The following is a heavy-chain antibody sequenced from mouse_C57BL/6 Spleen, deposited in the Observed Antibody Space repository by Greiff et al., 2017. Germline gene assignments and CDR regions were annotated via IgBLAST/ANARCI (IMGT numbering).Heavy chain of an antibody. J-gene: IGHJ2*01. CDR2: IDPENGDT. D-gene: IGHD1-1*01. CDR3: TRVYYGSSSLDY. V-gene: IGHV14-4*01. Sequence: EVQLQESGAELVRPGASVKLSCTASGFNIKDDYMHWVKQRPEQGLEWIGWIDPENGDTEYASKFQGKATITADTSSNTAYLQLSSLTSEDTAVYYCTRVYYGSSSLDYWGQGTTLTVSS. CDR1: GFNIKDDY.